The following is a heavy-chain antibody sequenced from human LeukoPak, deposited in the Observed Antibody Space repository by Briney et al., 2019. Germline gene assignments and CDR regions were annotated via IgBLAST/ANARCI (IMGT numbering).Heavy chain of an antibody. CDR2: ISSSSSYI. CDR3: GGGYGDGRVY. CDR1: GFTFSSYS. J-gene: IGHJ4*02. Sequence: GGSLRLSCAASGFTFSSYSMNWVRQAPGPGLERVSSISSSSSYINYADTVKGRFTIYRDNAKNSLYLQMNSLRAEDTAVYYCGGGYGDGRVYWGQGTLVTVSS. D-gene: IGHD4-17*01. V-gene: IGHV3-21*01.